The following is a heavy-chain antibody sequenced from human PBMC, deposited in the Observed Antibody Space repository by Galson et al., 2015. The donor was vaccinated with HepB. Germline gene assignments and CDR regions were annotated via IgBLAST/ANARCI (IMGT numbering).Heavy chain of an antibody. Sequence: TLSLTCTVSGGSISSSSYYWGWIRQPPGKGLEWIGSIYYSGSTNYNPSLKSRVTISVDTSKNQFSLKLSSVTAADTAVYYCARRGYSYGIDYWGQGTLVTVSS. CDR1: GGSISSSSYY. J-gene: IGHJ4*02. V-gene: IGHV4-39*07. CDR3: ARRGYSYGIDY. D-gene: IGHD5-18*01. CDR2: IYYSGST.